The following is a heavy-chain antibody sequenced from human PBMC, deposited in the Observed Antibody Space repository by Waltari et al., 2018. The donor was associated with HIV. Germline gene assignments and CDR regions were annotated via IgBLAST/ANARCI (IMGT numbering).Heavy chain of an antibody. CDR1: GGSFRGYY. CDR2: VNQSGNP. CDR3: ARGRPRNRKYYEIRAYLENVDS. V-gene: IGHV4-34*02. Sequence: QVQIQQWGAGLLKPSETLSLPCAVYGGSFRGYYWTWLRPTPTKGLEWIGEVNQSGNPQSNPTLKGRVAKSVDPSNSQFSLPLQSTTVADTSVYYCARGRPRNRKYYEIRAYLENVDSWGQGTVVTVSS. D-gene: IGHD3-16*01. J-gene: IGHJ4*02.